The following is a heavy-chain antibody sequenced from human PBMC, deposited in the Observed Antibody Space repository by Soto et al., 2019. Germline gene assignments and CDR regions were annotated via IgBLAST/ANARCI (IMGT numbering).Heavy chain of an antibody. CDR3: ARGDCVGGTCYSLAGSFYYYVDV. CDR2: INSDGSVS. J-gene: IGHJ6*03. Sequence: EVQLVESGGGLVQPGGSLRLSCVASGFTFSNYWMYWVRQAPGEGLVWVSRINSDGSVSSYADSVKGRLTISRDNVKNTLYLQMDSLGAEDTAVYYCARGDCVGGTCYSLAGSFYYYVDVLGKGTTVTVFS. D-gene: IGHD2-15*01. V-gene: IGHV3-74*01. CDR1: GFTFSNYW.